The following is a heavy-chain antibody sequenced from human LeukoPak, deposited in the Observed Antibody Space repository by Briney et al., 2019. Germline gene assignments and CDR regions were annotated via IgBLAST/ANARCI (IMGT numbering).Heavy chain of an antibody. CDR1: GYTFTGYY. J-gene: IGHJ4*02. D-gene: IGHD2-2*01. CDR3: ASEYCSSTNCYDLYFDY. CDR2: INPNSGGT. Sequence: ASVKVPCKASGYTFTGYYMHWVRQAPGQGLEWMGWINPNSGGTNYAQKFQGRVTMTRDTSISTAYMELSRLRSDDTAVYYCASEYCSSTNCYDLYFDYWGQGTLVTVSS. V-gene: IGHV1-2*02.